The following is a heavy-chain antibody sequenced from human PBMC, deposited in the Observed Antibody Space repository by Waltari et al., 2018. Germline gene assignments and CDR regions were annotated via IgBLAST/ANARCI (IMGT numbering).Heavy chain of an antibody. Sequence: EVQLVESGGGLVKPGGSLRLSCAASGFTFSSYSMNWVRQAPGKGLEWVSSISSSSIYIYYADSLKGRVTISRDNAKNSLYLQMNSLRAEDTAVYYCARDSDDFINYYYYYGMDVWGQGTTVTVSS. J-gene: IGHJ6*02. CDR2: ISSSSIYI. D-gene: IGHD3-3*01. CDR3: ARDSDDFINYYYYYGMDV. CDR1: GFTFSSYS. V-gene: IGHV3-21*01.